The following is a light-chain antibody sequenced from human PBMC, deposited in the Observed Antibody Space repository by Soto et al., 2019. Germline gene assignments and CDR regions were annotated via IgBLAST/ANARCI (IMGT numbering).Light chain of an antibody. V-gene: IGLV1-40*01. J-gene: IGLJ1*01. CDR2: GNS. CDR1: SSNIGAGYD. CDR3: NSYTSISTQV. Sequence: QSVLAQPPSVSGAPGQRVTISCTGSSSNIGAGYDVHWYQQLPGTAPKLLIYGNSNRPSGVPDRFSGSKSGTSASLAITGLQAEDEADYYCNSYTSISTQVFGTGTKVTVL.